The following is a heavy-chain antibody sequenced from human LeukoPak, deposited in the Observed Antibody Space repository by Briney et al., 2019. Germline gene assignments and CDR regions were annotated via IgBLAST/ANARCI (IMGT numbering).Heavy chain of an antibody. D-gene: IGHD5-12*01. CDR3: ARGGEGAYERGDY. CDR1: EYTFTGYY. Sequence: ASVKVSCKACEYTFTGYYIQWMRQAPGQGLEWMGWINPQNGGTKSAQKFQDRVTLTRDTSINTAYMELTGLRSDDTAVYYCARGGEGAYERGDYWGQGTLVTVSS. V-gene: IGHV1-2*02. CDR2: INPQNGGT. J-gene: IGHJ4*02.